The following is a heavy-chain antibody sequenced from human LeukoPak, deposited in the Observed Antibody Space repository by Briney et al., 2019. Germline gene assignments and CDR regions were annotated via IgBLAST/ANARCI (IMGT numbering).Heavy chain of an antibody. D-gene: IGHD1-26*01. J-gene: IGHJ4*02. CDR2: ISVSGNT. CDR1: GFTLSSYA. CDR3: AKDSHSGSYSPTFDY. Sequence: GGSLRLSCAASGFTLSSYAMSWVRQGPGKGLEWVSAISVSGNTYHADSVKGRFTISRDNSKNSLYLQMNSLRAEDTALYYCAKDSHSGSYSPTFDYWGQGTLVTVSS. V-gene: IGHV3-23*01.